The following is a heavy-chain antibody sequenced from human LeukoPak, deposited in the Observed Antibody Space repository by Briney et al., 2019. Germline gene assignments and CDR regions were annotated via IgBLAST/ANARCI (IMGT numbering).Heavy chain of an antibody. CDR2: ISYDGSNK. J-gene: IGHJ3*02. CDR3: ARDGFRANPLDAFDI. CDR1: GFTFSSYA. Sequence: QSGGSLRLSCAASGFTFSSYAMHWVRQAPGKGLEWVAVISYDGSNKYYADSVKGRFTISRDNSKNTLYLQMNSLRAEDTAVYYCARDGFRANPLDAFDIWGQGTMVTVSS. V-gene: IGHV3-30-3*01. D-gene: IGHD2-21*01.